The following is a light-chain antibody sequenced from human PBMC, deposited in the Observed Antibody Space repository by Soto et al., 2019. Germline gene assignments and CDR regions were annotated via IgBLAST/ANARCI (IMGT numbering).Light chain of an antibody. CDR3: SSYTTSSTLDV. CDR1: SSDVGGYNY. J-gene: IGLJ1*01. V-gene: IGLV2-14*01. Sequence: QSALTQPASVSGSPGQSITISCTGTSSDVGGYNYVSWYQQHPGKAPKLMIYEVSHRPSGVSNRFSGSKSGNTASLTISGLQAEDEADYYCSSYTTSSTLDVFGTRTKVTVL. CDR2: EVS.